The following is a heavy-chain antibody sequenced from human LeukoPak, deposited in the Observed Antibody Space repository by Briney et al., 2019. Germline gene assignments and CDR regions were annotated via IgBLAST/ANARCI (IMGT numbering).Heavy chain of an antibody. CDR2: IYTSGST. D-gene: IGHD3-10*01. Sequence: SETLSLTCTVSGGSISSYYWSWIRQPPGKGLEWIGYIYTSGSTNYNPSLKSRVTISVDTSKNQFSLKLSSVTAADTDVYYCARHMRGYGSGSYYKKENWFDPWGQGTLVTVSS. J-gene: IGHJ5*02. V-gene: IGHV4-4*09. CDR3: ARHMRGYGSGSYYKKENWFDP. CDR1: GGSISSYY.